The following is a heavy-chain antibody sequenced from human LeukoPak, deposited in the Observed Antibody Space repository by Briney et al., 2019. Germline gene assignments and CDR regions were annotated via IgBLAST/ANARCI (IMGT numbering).Heavy chain of an antibody. CDR1: GYTFTSYD. CDR2: MNPNSGNT. J-gene: IGHJ6*02. V-gene: IGHV1-8*01. CDR3: ARGGGPSWYIYYYYGMDV. Sequence: ASVKVSCKASGYTFTSYDINWVRQATGQGLEWMGWMNPNSGNTGYAQKFQGRVTMTRNTSISTAYMELSSLRSEDTAVYYCARGGGPSWYIYYYYGMDVWGQGTTVTVSS. D-gene: IGHD6-13*01.